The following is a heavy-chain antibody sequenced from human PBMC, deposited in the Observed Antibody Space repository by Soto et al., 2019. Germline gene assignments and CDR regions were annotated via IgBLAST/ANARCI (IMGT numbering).Heavy chain of an antibody. CDR1: GGTFSSYA. Sequence: ASVKVSCKASGGTFSSYAISWVRQAPGQGLEWMGGIIPIFGTANYAQKFQGRVTITADKSTSTAYMELSSLRSEDTAVYYCARDFLAAAGGYFDYWGQGTLVTVSS. CDR3: ARDFLAAAGGYFDY. D-gene: IGHD6-13*01. V-gene: IGHV1-69*06. J-gene: IGHJ4*02. CDR2: IIPIFGTA.